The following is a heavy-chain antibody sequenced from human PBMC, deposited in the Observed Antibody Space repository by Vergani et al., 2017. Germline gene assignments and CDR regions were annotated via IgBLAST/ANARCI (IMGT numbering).Heavy chain of an antibody. CDR1: GGSFSGYY. J-gene: IGHJ4*02. D-gene: IGHD3-22*01. CDR3: ARGLGLYYYESSGYYPDTYFDY. CDR2: INHSGST. Sequence: QVQLQQWGAGLLKPSETLSLTCAVYGGSFSGYYWSWIRQPPGKGLEWIGEINHSGSTNYNPSLKSRVTISVDTSKKQFSLKLSSVIAADTAVYYCARGLGLYYYESSGYYPDTYFDYWGQGTLVTVSS. V-gene: IGHV4-34*01.